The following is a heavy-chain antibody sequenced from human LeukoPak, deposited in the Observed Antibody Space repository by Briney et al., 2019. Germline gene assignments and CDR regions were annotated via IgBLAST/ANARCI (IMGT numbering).Heavy chain of an antibody. CDR2: INPSGGSA. CDR3: ARSPYSSSWPYFDY. V-gene: IGHV1-46*01. CDR1: GYTFTGYY. Sequence: ASVKVSCKASGYTFTGYYMHWVRQAPGQGLEWMGWINPSGGSANYAQKFQGRVTMTRDMSTSTVYMELSSLIFEDTAQYYCARSPYSSSWPYFDYWGQGTLVTVSS. J-gene: IGHJ4*02. D-gene: IGHD6-13*01.